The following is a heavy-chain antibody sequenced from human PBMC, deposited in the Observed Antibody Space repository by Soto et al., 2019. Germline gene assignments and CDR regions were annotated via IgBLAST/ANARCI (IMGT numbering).Heavy chain of an antibody. CDR1: GGTFSSYG. CDR3: ARVNRYAGRSEDFQQ. D-gene: IGHD2-15*01. J-gene: IGHJ1*01. CDR2: LTPLSGTA. V-gene: IGHV1-69*01. Sequence: QVQLVQSGTEVKKPGSLVKVSCKASGGTFSSYGISWVRQAPGQGLEWMGGLTPLSGTAYYVQKFQDRVTITADESTSTVYMELNSLRSEDTAVYYCARVNRYAGRSEDFQQWGQGTLVIVS.